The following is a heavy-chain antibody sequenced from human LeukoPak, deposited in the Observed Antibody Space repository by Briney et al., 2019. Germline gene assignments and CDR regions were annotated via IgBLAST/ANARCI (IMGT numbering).Heavy chain of an antibody. CDR2: VYYSGST. CDR3: ASHRRSHGSEY. Sequence: SETLSLTCTVSGLSFEHYFWSWIRQPPGKGLEWVGYVYYSGSTDYSPSLESRLTISADTSKNQFSLKLRSVNAADTAVYYCASHRRSHGSEYWGQGTLVTVSS. J-gene: IGHJ4*02. D-gene: IGHD3-10*01. V-gene: IGHV4-59*08. CDR1: GLSFEHYF.